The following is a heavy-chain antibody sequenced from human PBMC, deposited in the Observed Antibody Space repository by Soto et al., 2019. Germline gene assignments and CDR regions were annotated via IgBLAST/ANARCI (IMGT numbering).Heavy chain of an antibody. Sequence: LSLTCTVSGGSISSYYWSWIRQPPGKGLEWIGYIYYSGSTNYNPSLKSRVTISVDTSKNQFSLKLSSVTAADTAVYYCARNIVATLGWNYWGQGTLVTVSS. CDR3: ARNIVATLGWNY. D-gene: IGHD5-12*01. CDR2: IYYSGST. V-gene: IGHV4-59*01. J-gene: IGHJ4*02. CDR1: GGSISSYY.